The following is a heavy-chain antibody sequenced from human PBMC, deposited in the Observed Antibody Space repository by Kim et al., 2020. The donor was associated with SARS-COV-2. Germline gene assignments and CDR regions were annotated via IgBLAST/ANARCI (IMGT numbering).Heavy chain of an antibody. D-gene: IGHD6-13*01. J-gene: IGHJ4*02. Sequence: ITHYADSVKGRFTSSRDNAKNSLYLHMNSLRAGDTALYFCARGEAAAYLDFWGQGTLVTVSS. CDR3: ARGEAAAYLDF. V-gene: IGHV3-20*03. CDR2: IT.